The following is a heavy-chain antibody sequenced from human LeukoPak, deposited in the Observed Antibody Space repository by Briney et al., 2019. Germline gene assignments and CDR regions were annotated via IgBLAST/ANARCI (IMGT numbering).Heavy chain of an antibody. V-gene: IGHV3-23*01. CDR1: GFTFSSYS. Sequence: PGGSLRLSCAASGFTFSSYSMSWVRQAPGKGLEWVSAISGSGGSTYYADSVKGRFSISRDNSKNTLYLQMNSLRAEDTAVYYCARDQTNWNDVNWYFDLWGRGTLVTVSS. D-gene: IGHD1-20*01. CDR3: ARDQTNWNDVNWYFDL. CDR2: ISGSGGST. J-gene: IGHJ2*01.